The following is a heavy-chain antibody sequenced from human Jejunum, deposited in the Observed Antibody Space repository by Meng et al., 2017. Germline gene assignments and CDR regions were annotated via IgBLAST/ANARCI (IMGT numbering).Heavy chain of an antibody. CDR2: FTRGGTT. D-gene: IGHD1-26*01. J-gene: IGHJ4*02. CDR3: ARHEVDFDN. V-gene: IGHV4-34*02. CDR1: GGSISGYF. Sequence: QGELQKGGAGLLKPSETLYLTCAGYGGSISGYFWSWIRQAPGEGLEWVGEFTRGGTTNYNPSLKSRVTISADTSKNQFSLTLSSVSAADTAVYYCARHEVDFDNWGQGTLVTVSS.